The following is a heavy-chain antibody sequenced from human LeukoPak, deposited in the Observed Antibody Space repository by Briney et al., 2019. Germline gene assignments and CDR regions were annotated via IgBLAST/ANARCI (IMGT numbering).Heavy chain of an antibody. CDR3: ARDRDGYCSGGSCTNFDY. CDR1: GFTFSSYG. D-gene: IGHD2-15*01. CDR2: IHHDGSNK. Sequence: GGSLRLSCAASGFTFSSYGMHWVRQAPGKGLDWVAFIHHDGSNKYYADSVRGRSTISRDNAKNSLYVQMNSLRAEDTAVYYCARDRDGYCSGGSCTNFDYWGQGIMVTVSS. J-gene: IGHJ4*02. V-gene: IGHV3-30*02.